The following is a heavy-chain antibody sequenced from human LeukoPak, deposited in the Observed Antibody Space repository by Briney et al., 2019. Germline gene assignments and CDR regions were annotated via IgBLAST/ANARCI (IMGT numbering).Heavy chain of an antibody. D-gene: IGHD3-3*01. CDR3: ARDRSIFGVVIRDHDAFDI. CDR1: GYSISSGYY. Sequence: SETLSLTCTVSGYSISSGYYWGWIRQPPGKGLEWIGSSYHSGSTYYNPSLKSRVTISVDTSKNHVSLKLSSVTAADTAVYYCARDRSIFGVVIRDHDAFDIWGQGTMVTVSS. V-gene: IGHV4-38-2*02. J-gene: IGHJ3*02. CDR2: SYHSGST.